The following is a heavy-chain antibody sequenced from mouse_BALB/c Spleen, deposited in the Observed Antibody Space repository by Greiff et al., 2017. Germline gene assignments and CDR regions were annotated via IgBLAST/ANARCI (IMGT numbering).Heavy chain of an antibody. V-gene: IGHV1-69*02. CDR2: IYPSDSYT. CDR3: TRSLYDGYSAD. J-gene: IGHJ3*01. D-gene: IGHD2-3*01. Sequence: QVQLQQSGAELMKPGASVKLSCKASGYTFTSYWINWVKQRPGQGLEWIGNIYPSDSYTNYNQKFKDKATLTVDKSSSTAYMQLSSPTSEDSAVYYCTRSLYDGYSADWGQGTLVTVSA. CDR1: GYTFTSYW.